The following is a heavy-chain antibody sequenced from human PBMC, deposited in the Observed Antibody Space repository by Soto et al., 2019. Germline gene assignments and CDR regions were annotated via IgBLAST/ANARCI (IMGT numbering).Heavy chain of an antibody. CDR2: IIPIFGTA. D-gene: IGHD3-22*01. V-gene: IGHV1-69*12. Sequence: QVQLVQSGAAVKKPGSSVKVSCKASGGTFSSYAISWVRQAPGQGLEWMGGIIPIFGTANYAQKFQGRVTITADESTSTAYMELSSLRSEDTAVYYCAREPYYYDSSGYGGFQHWGQGTLVTVSS. J-gene: IGHJ1*01. CDR1: GGTFSSYA. CDR3: AREPYYYDSSGYGGFQH.